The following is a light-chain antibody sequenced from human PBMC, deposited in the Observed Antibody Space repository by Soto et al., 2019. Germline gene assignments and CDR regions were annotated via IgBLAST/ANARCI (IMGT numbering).Light chain of an antibody. V-gene: IGKV2-28*01. J-gene: IGKJ2*01. CDR2: LGS. CDR1: QRLLHSNGYHF. CDR3: MQALQTPYT. Sequence: EIVMTQSPASLPVTPGEPASISCRSSQRLLHSNGYHFLDWYLQKPGQSPQLLIYLGSYRASGVPDRVSGSGAGTDLTLEISRVEAEDVGVYYCMQALQTPYTFGQGTKLEIK.